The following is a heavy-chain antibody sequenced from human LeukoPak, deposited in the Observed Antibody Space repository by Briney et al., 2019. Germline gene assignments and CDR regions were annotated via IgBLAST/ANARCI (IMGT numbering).Heavy chain of an antibody. CDR1: LGSISSSTYC. D-gene: IGHD4-17*01. J-gene: IGHJ4*02. CDR2: IFYSRNT. V-gene: IGHV4-39*01. CDR3: ARRGSTVTTPDF. Sequence: SETLSLTSTHPLGSISSSTYCCGSVRQPPGRGRGWIGNIFYSRNTYYHPPLKSRVTISVDTSKNQFSLELISVPAADTAVYYCARRGSTVTTPDFWGQGTLVTVSS.